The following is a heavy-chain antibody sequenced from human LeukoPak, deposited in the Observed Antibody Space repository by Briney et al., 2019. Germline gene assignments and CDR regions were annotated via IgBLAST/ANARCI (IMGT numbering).Heavy chain of an antibody. V-gene: IGHV3-7*01. CDR2: IKKDGSER. CDR1: GFTFSSYW. J-gene: IGHJ3*02. CDR3: ARDLAGPPQEAFDI. Sequence: GGSLRLSCAASGFTFSSYWMNWVRQAPGKGLEWVANIKKDGSERYYVDSVKGRFTISRDNTKKSLYLQMNTLRAEDTAVYYCARDLAGPPQEAFDIWGQGAMVTVSS.